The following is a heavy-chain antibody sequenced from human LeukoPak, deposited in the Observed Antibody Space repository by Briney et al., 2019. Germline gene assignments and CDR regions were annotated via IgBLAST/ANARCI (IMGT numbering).Heavy chain of an antibody. CDR2: IYRGGST. D-gene: IGHD3-3*01. J-gene: IGHJ1*01. CDR1: GFTVTSKY. CDR3: ARERSGSFQN. Sequence: GRSLTLSCAPSGFTVTSKYMRWARHAPGKWLECVSVIYRGGSTYYPDPGKGRFTISRDKSKNTLYLQMNSLRAEDTGVYYCARERSGSFQNWGQGTLVTVSS. V-gene: IGHV3-66*01.